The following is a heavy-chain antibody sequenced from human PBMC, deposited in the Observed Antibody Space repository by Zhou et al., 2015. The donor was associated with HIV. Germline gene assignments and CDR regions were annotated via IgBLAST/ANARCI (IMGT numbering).Heavy chain of an antibody. Sequence: QVQLVQSGTEVKPPGSSVKVSCKASGYTFTSYDINWVRQATGQGLEWMGWMNPNSGNTGYAQKFQGRVTMTRNTSISTAYMELSSLRSEDTAVYYCARVKEDGYPTLRPVAFDIWGQGTMVTVSS. D-gene: IGHD5-24*01. V-gene: IGHV1-8*01. CDR2: MNPNSGNT. CDR1: GYTFTSYD. CDR3: ARVKEDGYPTLRPVAFDI. J-gene: IGHJ3*02.